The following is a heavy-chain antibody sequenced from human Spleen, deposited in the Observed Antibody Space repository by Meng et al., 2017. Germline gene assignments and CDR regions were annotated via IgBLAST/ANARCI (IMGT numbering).Heavy chain of an antibody. CDR3: AREWADSGSSGSCP. CDR2: INPNSGGT. CDR1: GYIFTDYY. V-gene: IGHV1-2*06. Sequence: ASVKVSCKASGYIFTDYYMHWVRQAPGQGLEWMGRINPNSGGTNFAQKLQGRVTMTRDTSISTAFMELSRLRSDDTAVYYCAREWADSGSSGSCPWGQGTLVTVSS. J-gene: IGHJ1*01. D-gene: IGHD1-26*01.